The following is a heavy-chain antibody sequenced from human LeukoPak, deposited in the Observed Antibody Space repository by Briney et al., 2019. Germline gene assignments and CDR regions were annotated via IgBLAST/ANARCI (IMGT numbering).Heavy chain of an antibody. CDR2: ISSSGGIT. CDR1: GFTFDSYA. D-gene: IGHD3-16*01. Sequence: GGSLRLSCAASGFTFDSYAMNWVRQAPGKGLEWVSGISSSGGITKYADSVKGRFTLSRDNSKNTLYLQMNSLGAEDTAVYYCARVSWGADGLDVWGQGTTVTVSS. J-gene: IGHJ6*02. CDR3: ARVSWGADGLDV. V-gene: IGHV3-23*01.